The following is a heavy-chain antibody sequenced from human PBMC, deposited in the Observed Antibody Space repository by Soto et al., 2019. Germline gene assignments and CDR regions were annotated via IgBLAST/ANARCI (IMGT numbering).Heavy chain of an antibody. CDR1: GFSLSNSGVG. D-gene: IGHD1-26*01. J-gene: IGHJ4*02. V-gene: IGHV2-5*02. Sequence: QITLKESGPSLVQPTQTLTLTCAFSGFSLSNSGVGVGWIRRPPGTALEWLALIYWDDDKRYTPSPKSRLTITQDTSNNHLFLTMINMDPVATATYYCPHRGGSDSHDFDCWVQGTLVAVSS. CDR3: PHRGGSDSHDFDC. CDR2: IYWDDDK.